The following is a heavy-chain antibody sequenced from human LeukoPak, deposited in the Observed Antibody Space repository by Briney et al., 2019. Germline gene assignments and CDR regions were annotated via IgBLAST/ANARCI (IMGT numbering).Heavy chain of an antibody. CDR1: GGTFSSYA. Sequence: SVKVACKASGGTFSSYAISWVRQAPGQGLEWMGGIIPIFGTANYAQKFQGRVTITADESTSTAYMELSSLRSEDTAVYYCAREQGRDGYIRFDYWGQGTLVTVSS. V-gene: IGHV1-69*13. CDR2: IIPIFGTA. D-gene: IGHD5-24*01. J-gene: IGHJ4*02. CDR3: AREQGRDGYIRFDY.